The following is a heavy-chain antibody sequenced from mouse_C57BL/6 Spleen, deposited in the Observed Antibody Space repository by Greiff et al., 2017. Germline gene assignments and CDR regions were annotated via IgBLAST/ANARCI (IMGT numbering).Heavy chain of an antibody. J-gene: IGHJ3*01. D-gene: IGHD2-4*01. Sequence: ESGPELVKPGDSVKISCKASGYSFTGYFMNWVMQSHGKSLEWIGRINPYNGDTFYNQKFKCKATLTVDKASSTAHMELRSLTSEDSAVYYCARSGYDYYEFAYWGQGTLVTVTA. CDR1: GYSFTGYF. CDR2: INPYNGDT. V-gene: IGHV1-20*01. CDR3: ARSGYDYYEFAY.